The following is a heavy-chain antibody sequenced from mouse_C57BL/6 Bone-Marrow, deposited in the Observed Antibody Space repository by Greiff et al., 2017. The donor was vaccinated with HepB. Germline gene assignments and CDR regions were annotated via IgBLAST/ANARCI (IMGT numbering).Heavy chain of an antibody. Sequence: VQLKESGGDLVKPGGSLKLSCAASGFTFSSYGMSWVRQTPDKRLEWVATISSGGSYTYYPDSVKGRFTISRDNAKNTLYLQMSSLKSEDTAMYYCARLGYDGFLYAMDYWGQGTSVTVSS. CDR3: ARLGYDGFLYAMDY. J-gene: IGHJ4*01. CDR2: ISSGGSYT. D-gene: IGHD2-3*01. V-gene: IGHV5-6*01. CDR1: GFTFSSYG.